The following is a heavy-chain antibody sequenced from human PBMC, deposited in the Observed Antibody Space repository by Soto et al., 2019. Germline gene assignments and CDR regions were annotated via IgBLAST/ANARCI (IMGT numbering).Heavy chain of an antibody. CDR2: IYYDGSNE. CDR3: ARVDVVVAADAFDI. D-gene: IGHD2-15*01. V-gene: IGHV3-33*01. CDR1: EFTFSNFG. J-gene: IGHJ3*02. Sequence: QVQLVESGGGVVQPGRSLRLSCAASEFTFSNFGMHWVRQAPGKGLEWVAVIYYDGSNEYYADSVKGRFTISRDNSKNTLYLQMNSLRAEDTAVYYCARVDVVVAADAFDIWGQGPMVTVSS.